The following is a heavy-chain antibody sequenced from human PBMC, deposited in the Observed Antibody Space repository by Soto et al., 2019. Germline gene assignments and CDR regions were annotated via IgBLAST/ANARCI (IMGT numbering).Heavy chain of an antibody. Sequence: PAGSLGIFLVARRFTVSHVWVNGVSRGPGKRMEWLGRISSRTVNGSTDYASPVRGSFIILRDDSKIMLYLQLNSLKSEDTGLYYCVTVLPHANSWFDYWGQGTPVTVSS. J-gene: IGHJ4*02. V-gene: IGHV3-15*01. D-gene: IGHD2-2*01. CDR1: RFTVSHVW. CDR3: VTVLPHANSWFDY. CDR2: ISSRTVNGST.